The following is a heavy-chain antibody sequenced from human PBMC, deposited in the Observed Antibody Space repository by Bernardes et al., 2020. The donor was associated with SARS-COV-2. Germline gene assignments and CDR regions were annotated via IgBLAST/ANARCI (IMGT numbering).Heavy chain of an antibody. D-gene: IGHD2-21*02. CDR3: VGSSCGIDCYIGGLRSWDYGMDI. CDR2: MYYRGNT. Sequence: SETLSLTCNVSGGSLSSSSYYWGWIRQPPGKGLEWIATMYYRGNTYHNPSLKSRASISIDTSKNQVSLRLNSMTAADTAVYYCVGSSCGIDCYIGGLRSWDYGMDIWGQGATVTVSS. CDR1: GGSLSSSSYY. J-gene: IGHJ6*02. V-gene: IGHV4-39*01.